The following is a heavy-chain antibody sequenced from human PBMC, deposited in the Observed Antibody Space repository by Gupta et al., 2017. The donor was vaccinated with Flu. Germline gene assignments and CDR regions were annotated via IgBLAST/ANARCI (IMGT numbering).Heavy chain of an antibody. Sequence: QAQLVQSGGAAVLQGSPLTPSWPPSGFIFSEYGMHWVRQVPGKGLEWMAVMSDDGSNQWYADSVRGRFTISRDNSENTLILQMNSLRRDDTAVYYCAKGGRHNWNFDGDYWGQGTLVTVSS. CDR1: GFIFSEYG. D-gene: IGHD1-7*01. V-gene: IGHV3-30*18. CDR3: AKGGRHNWNFDGDY. J-gene: IGHJ4*02. CDR2: MSDDGSNQ.